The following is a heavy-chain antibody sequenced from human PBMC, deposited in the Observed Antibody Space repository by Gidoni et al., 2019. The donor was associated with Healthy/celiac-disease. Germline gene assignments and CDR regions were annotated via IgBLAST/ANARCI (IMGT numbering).Heavy chain of an antibody. J-gene: IGHJ5*02. Sequence: GRVTMTRDTSISTAYMELSRLRSDDTAVYYCARRLIRPRGNWFDPWGQGTLVTVSS. CDR3: ARRLIRPRGNWFDP. V-gene: IGHV1-2*02.